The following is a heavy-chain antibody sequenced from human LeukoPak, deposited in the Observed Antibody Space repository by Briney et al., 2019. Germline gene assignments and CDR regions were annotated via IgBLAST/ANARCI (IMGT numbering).Heavy chain of an antibody. CDR2: IYTGGST. D-gene: IGHD2-21*02. Sequence: PGGSLRLSCEASGFTVRRNYMSWVRQAPGKGLEWVSVIYTGGSTYYADSVKGRFTISRDNSNNILHLQTNSLRVEDTAVYYCAGGAGDWNAFHIWGQGTMVTVSS. V-gene: IGHV3-66*01. CDR1: GFTVRRNY. J-gene: IGHJ3*02. CDR3: AGGAGDWNAFHI.